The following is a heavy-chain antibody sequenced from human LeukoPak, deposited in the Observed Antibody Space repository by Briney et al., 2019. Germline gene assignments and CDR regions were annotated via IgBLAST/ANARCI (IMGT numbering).Heavy chain of an antibody. D-gene: IGHD6-13*01. CDR2: IYSGGST. J-gene: IGHJ4*02. CDR1: GFTFSSFW. V-gene: IGHV3-53*01. Sequence: GGSLRLSCAASGFTFSSFWMSWVRQAPGKGLEWVSVIYSGGSTYYADSVKGRFTISRDNSKNTLYLQMNSLRAEDTAVYYCARGRIAAAGLFDYWGQGTLVTVSP. CDR3: ARGRIAAAGLFDY.